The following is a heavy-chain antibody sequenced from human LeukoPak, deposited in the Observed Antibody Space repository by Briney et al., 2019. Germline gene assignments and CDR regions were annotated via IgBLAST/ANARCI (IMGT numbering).Heavy chain of an antibody. V-gene: IGHV3-43*01. CDR2: ISWDGGST. D-gene: IGHD4/OR15-4a*01. CDR1: GFTFDDYA. Sequence: GGSLRLSCAASGFTFDDYAMHWVRQAPGKGLEWVSLISWDGGSTYYADSVKGRFTISRDNSKNSLYMQMNSLRTEHTALYYCAKDSTYGGNNWFDPWGQGTLVTVSS. J-gene: IGHJ5*02. CDR3: AKDSTYGGNNWFDP.